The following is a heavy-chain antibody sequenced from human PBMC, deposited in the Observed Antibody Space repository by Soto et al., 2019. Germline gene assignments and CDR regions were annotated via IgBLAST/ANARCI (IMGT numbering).Heavy chain of an antibody. D-gene: IGHD5-18*01. J-gene: IGHJ3*02. V-gene: IGHV5-51*01. CDR2: IYPGDSDT. CDR3: ARGGYSYGIGDAFDI. CDR1: GYSFTSYW. Sequence: GASLKISCKGSGYSFTSYWIGWVRQMPGKGLEWMGIIYPGDSDTRYSPSFQGQVTISADKSISTAYLQWSSLKASDTAMYYCARGGYSYGIGDAFDIWGQGTMVTVSS.